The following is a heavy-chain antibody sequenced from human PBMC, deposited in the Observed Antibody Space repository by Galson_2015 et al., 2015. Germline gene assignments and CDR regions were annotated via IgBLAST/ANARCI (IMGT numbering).Heavy chain of an antibody. V-gene: IGHV1-2*04. J-gene: IGHJ6*02. Sequence: SVKVSCKASGYTFTGYYMHWVRQAPGQGLEWMGWINPNSGGINYAQKFQGWVTMTRDTSISTAYMELSRLRSDDTAVYYCARGHRSIVVVPAAIPGWDYGMDVWGQGTTVTVSS. CDR2: INPNSGGI. CDR1: GYTFTGYY. CDR3: ARGHRSIVVVPAAIPGWDYGMDV. D-gene: IGHD2-2*02.